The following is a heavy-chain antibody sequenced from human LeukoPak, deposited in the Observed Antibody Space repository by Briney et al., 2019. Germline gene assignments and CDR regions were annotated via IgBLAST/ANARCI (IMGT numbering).Heavy chain of an antibody. J-gene: IGHJ4*02. CDR1: GFTFSGYS. CDR3: AFLLGNFYNPDF. D-gene: IGHD3-10*01. Sequence: PGGSLRLSCAASGFTFSGYSMNWVRQAPGKGLEWVPYISSSSSTIYYADSVKGRFTISRDNAKNSLYLQMNSLRDEDTALYYCAFLLGNFYNPDFWGQGTLVTVSS. CDR2: ISSSSSTI. V-gene: IGHV3-48*02.